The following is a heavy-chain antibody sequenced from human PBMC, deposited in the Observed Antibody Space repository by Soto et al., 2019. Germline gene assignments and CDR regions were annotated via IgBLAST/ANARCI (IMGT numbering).Heavy chain of an antibody. V-gene: IGHV4-30-4*01. J-gene: IGHJ5*02. D-gene: IGHD3-22*01. CDR1: GDSINTDYY. CDR2: IYYIGGT. Sequence: SETLSLTCTVSGDSINTDYYWSWLRQPPGKGLEWIGHIYYIGGTFKNPSLQSRLTMSVDTSKNQFSLKLSSVTAADTAVYYCGRDKASKFYDSRNYDPHFDPWGQGTLVTFSS. CDR3: GRDKASKFYDSRNYDPHFDP.